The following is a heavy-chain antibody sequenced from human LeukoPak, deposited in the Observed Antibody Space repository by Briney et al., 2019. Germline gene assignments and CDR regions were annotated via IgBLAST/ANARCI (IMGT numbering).Heavy chain of an antibody. CDR2: VYTSGST. CDR1: GGSISSDNYS. CDR3: AREKIGYYDGSGRGWFDP. J-gene: IGHJ5*02. D-gene: IGHD3-22*01. V-gene: IGHV4-61*02. Sequence: PSETLSLTCTVSGGSISSDNYSWSWIRQPAGKGLEWIGRVYTSGSTNYNPSLKSRVTISVDTSKKQFSLKLSSVTAADTAVYYCAREKIGYYDGSGRGWFDPWGQGTLVTVSS.